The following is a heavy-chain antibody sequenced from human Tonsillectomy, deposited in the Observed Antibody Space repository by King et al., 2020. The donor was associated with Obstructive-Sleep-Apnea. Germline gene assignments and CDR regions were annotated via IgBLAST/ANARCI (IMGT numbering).Heavy chain of an antibody. V-gene: IGHV4-31*03. J-gene: IGHJ5*02. Sequence: MPLQESGPGLVKPSQTLSLTCTVSGGSIISGGYYWSWIRQHPGQGLEWIGYIYYSGSTYYNPSLKSRVTISVDTSKEQFSLKLSSLTAADTAVYYCARDVGSGSYGWFDPWGQGTLVTVSS. CDR1: GGSIISGGYY. CDR3: ARDVGSGSYGWFDP. D-gene: IGHD1-26*01. CDR2: IYYSGST.